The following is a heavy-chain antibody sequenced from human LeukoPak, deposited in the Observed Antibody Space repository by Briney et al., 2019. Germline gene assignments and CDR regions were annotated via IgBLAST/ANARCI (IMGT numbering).Heavy chain of an antibody. CDR2: IKQDGSQR. CDR1: GFTFGHYW. D-gene: IGHD6-6*01. J-gene: IGHJ4*02. Sequence: GGSLRLSCAASGFTFGHYWMTWVRQAPGKGPEWVANIKQDGSQRYYVDSVRGRFTISRDNAKNSLFLQMNGLRAEDTAVYYCARRGGSSSRRSPIDYWGQGTLVTVSS. CDR3: ARRGGSSSRRSPIDY. V-gene: IGHV3-7*01.